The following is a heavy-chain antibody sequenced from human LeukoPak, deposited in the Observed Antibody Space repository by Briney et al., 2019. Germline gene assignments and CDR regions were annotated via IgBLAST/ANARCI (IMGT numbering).Heavy chain of an antibody. Sequence: GGSLRLSCAASGFTFSDHYMIWLRQAPGKGLEAISYISHNGETKYYADSVKGRLSISRDNAKSSLYLQMNSLRAEDTAVYYCAKCWGGYCSGGSCYDNDAFDIWGQGTMVTVSS. CDR1: GFTFSDHY. J-gene: IGHJ3*02. CDR3: AKCWGGYCSGGSCYDNDAFDI. CDR2: ISHNGETK. D-gene: IGHD2-15*01. V-gene: IGHV3-11*01.